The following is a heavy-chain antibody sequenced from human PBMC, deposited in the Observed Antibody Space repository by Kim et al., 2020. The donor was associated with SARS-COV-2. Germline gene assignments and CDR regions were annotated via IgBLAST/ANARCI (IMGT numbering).Heavy chain of an antibody. CDR2: IIPIFGTS. CDR3: LGGPYYYGMDV. CDR1: GGTFSSYA. Sequence: SVKVSCKASGGTFSSYAISWVRQALGQGLEWMGGIIPIFGTSNYAQTCQGRVTITADASTSTAYMELSSLRSEDTAVYYCLGGPYYYGMDVWGQGHTVTVSS. D-gene: IGHD1-26*01. J-gene: IGHJ6*02. V-gene: IGHV1-69*13.